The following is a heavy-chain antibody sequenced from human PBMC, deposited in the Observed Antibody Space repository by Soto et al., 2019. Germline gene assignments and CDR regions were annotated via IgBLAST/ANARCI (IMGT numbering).Heavy chain of an antibody. Sequence: QVQLVESGGGVVQPGRSLRLSCSVSGFTVSSKGMHWVRQAPGKGLEWVAVISRDGRTKFYADSVEGRFTISKDSSRNTLFLEMDSLRSADTAVYYCTGEVASGYWGQGTLVTVSS. V-gene: IGHV3-30*03. CDR1: GFTVSSKG. D-gene: IGHD2-8*02. J-gene: IGHJ4*02. CDR2: ISRDGRTK. CDR3: TGEVASGY.